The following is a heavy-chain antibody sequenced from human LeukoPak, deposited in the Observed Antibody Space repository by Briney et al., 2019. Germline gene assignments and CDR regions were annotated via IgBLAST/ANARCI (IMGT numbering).Heavy chain of an antibody. CDR1: GFSFSVTW. V-gene: IGHV3-74*01. D-gene: IGHD2-21*01. J-gene: IGHJ3*01. CDR3: VKDHSGSGRAFDV. Sequence: TGGSLGLSCAGSGFSFSVTWMHWLRQVPAEGPVCVSGMKSDGSEINYADSVKGRFTISRDNDRNTLHLQMNSLRVEDTAVYYCVKDHSGSGRAFDVWGQGTKVTVSA. CDR2: MKSDGSEI.